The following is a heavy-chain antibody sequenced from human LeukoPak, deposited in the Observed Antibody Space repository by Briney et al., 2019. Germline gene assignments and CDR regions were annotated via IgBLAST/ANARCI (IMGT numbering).Heavy chain of an antibody. CDR1: GFTFSSYG. V-gene: IGHV3-30*02. D-gene: IGHD4-11*01. CDR3: AREDHSNYNY. J-gene: IGHJ4*02. CDR2: IRYDGSNK. Sequence: PGGSLRLSCAASGFTFSSYGMHWVRQAPGKGVEWVAFIRYDGSNKYYADSVKGRFTISRDNAKNSLYLQMNSLRVEDTAVYYCAREDHSNYNYWGQGTLVTVSS.